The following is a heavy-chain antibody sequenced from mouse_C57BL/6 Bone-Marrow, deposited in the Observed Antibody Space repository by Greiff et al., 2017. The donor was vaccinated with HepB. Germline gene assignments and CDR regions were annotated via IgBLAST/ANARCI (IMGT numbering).Heavy chain of an antibody. J-gene: IGHJ4*01. D-gene: IGHD1-1*01. CDR2: IYPRSGNT. Sequence: QVQLQQSGAELARPGASVKLSCKASGYTFTSYGISWVKQRTGQGLEWIGEIYPRSGNTYYNEKFKGKATLTADKSSSTAYMELRSLTSEDSAVYFCARRVTTVVAGNAMDYWGQGTSVTVSS. V-gene: IGHV1-81*01. CDR3: ARRVTTVVAGNAMDY. CDR1: GYTFTSYG.